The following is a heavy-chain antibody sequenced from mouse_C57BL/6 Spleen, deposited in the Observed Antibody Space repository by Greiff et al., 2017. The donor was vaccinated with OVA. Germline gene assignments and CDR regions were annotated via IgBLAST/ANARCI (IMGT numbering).Heavy chain of an antibody. CDR3: ASRITTVVRYYAMDY. D-gene: IGHD1-1*01. J-gene: IGHJ4*01. CDR1: GYTFTSYW. Sequence: QVQLQQPGAELVKPGASVKLSCKASGYTFTSYWMQWVKQRPGQGLEWIGELDPSDSYTNYNQKFKGKATLTVDTSSSTAYMQLSSLTSEDSAVYDCASRITTVVRYYAMDYWGQGTSVTVSS. V-gene: IGHV1-50*01. CDR2: LDPSDSYT.